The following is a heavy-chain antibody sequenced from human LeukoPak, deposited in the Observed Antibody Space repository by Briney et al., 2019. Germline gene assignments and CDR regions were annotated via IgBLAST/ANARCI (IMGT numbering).Heavy chain of an antibody. CDR1: GFTVSSNY. V-gene: IGHV3-66*01. Sequence: GGSLRLSCAASGFTVSSNYMSWVRQAPGKGLEWVSVIYSGGSTYYADSVKGRFTISRDNSKNMLYLQMNSLRAEDTALYYCAKGQGDYYDSSGYYPPLDYWGQGTLVTVSS. CDR3: AKGQGDYYDSSGYYPPLDY. J-gene: IGHJ4*02. CDR2: IYSGGST. D-gene: IGHD3-22*01.